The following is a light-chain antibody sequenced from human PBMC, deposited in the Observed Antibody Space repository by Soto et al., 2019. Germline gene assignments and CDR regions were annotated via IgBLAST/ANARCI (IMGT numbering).Light chain of an antibody. J-gene: IGKJ2*01. CDR2: DAS. V-gene: IGKV1-5*01. Sequence: DIPMTQSPSTLSASVGDRVTITCRASQSINNWLAWYQQKPGKAPKLLIYDASSLESGVPSRFSGSASGTEFTLTINTLQPDDFATYYCQHYNTYSQTFGQGTKLEIK. CDR3: QHYNTYSQT. CDR1: QSINNW.